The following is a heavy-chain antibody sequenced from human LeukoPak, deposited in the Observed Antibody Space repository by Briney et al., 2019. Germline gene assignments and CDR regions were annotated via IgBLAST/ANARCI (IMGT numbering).Heavy chain of an antibody. D-gene: IGHD6-19*01. CDR2: IYYSDGST. CDR1: GGSISSSSYY. Sequence: SETLSLTCTVSGGSISSSSYYWGWVRQPPGKGLEWIGSIYYSDGSTYYNPSLKSRVTISVDTSKNQFSLKLSSVTAADTAVHYCARVTQQWPHYYFDYWGQGTLVTVSS. V-gene: IGHV4-39*07. J-gene: IGHJ4*02. CDR3: ARVTQQWPHYYFDY.